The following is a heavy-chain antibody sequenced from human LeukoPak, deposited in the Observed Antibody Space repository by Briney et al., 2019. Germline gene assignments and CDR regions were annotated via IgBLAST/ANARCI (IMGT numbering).Heavy chain of an antibody. CDR2: INDSEST. Sequence: SETLSLTCAVYGGSSSGHFWSWIRQTPEKGLEWIGEINDSESTNYNPSLKSRVTISADMSKNQFSLKLSSVTAADTALYYCARGTDGMATVFDYWGQGTLVTVSS. CDR3: ARGTDGMATVFDY. V-gene: IGHV4-34*01. J-gene: IGHJ4*02. D-gene: IGHD5-24*01. CDR1: GGSSSGHF.